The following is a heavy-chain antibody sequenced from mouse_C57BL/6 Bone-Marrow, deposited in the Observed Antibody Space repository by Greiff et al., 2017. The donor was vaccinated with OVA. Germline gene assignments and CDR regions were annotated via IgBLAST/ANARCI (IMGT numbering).Heavy chain of an antibody. CDR1: GFTFSNYW. V-gene: IGHV6-3*01. D-gene: IGHD2-4*01. Sequence: EVKLVESGGGLVQPGGSMKLSCVASGFTFSNYWMNWVRQSPEKGLEWVAQIRLKSDNYATHYAESVKGRFTISRDDSKSSVYLQMNNLRAEDTGIYYCTGARLRRRDYYAMDYWGQGTSVTVSS. CDR3: TGARLRRRDYYAMDY. J-gene: IGHJ4*01. CDR2: IRLKSDNYAT.